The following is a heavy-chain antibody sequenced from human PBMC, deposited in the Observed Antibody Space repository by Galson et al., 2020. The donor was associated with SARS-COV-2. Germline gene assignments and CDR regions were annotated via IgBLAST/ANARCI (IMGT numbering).Heavy chain of an antibody. CDR1: GFTFISYA. Sequence: QAGGSLRLSCAASGFTFISYAMSWVRQAPGKGLEWVSAISGPGGTTYYADSVMGRFTISRDNSQNTLFLQMNSLRAEDTAVYYCAKALRTAAAGTSYYYGMDVWGQGTTVTVSS. J-gene: IGHJ6*02. CDR2: ISGPGGTT. CDR3: AKALRTAAAGTSYYYGMDV. V-gene: IGHV3-23*01. D-gene: IGHD6-13*01.